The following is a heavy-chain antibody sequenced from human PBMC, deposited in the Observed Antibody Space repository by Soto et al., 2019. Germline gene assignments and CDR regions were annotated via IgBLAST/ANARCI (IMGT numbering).Heavy chain of an antibody. CDR1: GFTFSSYA. CDR2: ISGSGDST. CDR3: AKRGIGAYFDS. V-gene: IGHV3-23*01. D-gene: IGHD3-16*01. J-gene: IGHJ4*02. Sequence: EVQLLESGGGLVQPGGSLRLSCAASGFTFSSYAMNWVRQAPGTGLEWVSVISGSGDSTYYADSVKGRFTISRDNSKNTLYLQMNSLRAEDTAVYYCAKRGIGAYFDSWGQGTLVTVSS.